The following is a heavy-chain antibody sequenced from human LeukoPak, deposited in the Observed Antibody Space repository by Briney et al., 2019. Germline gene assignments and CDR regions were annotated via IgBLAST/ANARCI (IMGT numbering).Heavy chain of an antibody. J-gene: IGHJ6*02. CDR2: INPNSGGT. Sequence: GASVKVSCKASGYTFTGYFIHWVRQAPGQGLEWMGWINPNSGGTGSAQKFRGRVTMTRDTSINTAYMEVSSLRSDDTAVYYCATGLWDGMDVWGQGTTVTVSS. CDR1: GYTFTGYF. CDR3: ATGLWDGMDV. D-gene: IGHD3-16*01. V-gene: IGHV1-2*02.